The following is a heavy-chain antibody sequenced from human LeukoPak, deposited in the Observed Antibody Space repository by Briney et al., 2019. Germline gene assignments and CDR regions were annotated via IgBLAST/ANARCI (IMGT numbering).Heavy chain of an antibody. CDR3: ARREWVLYTMGAFDI. CDR1: GFTSSSYA. J-gene: IGHJ3*02. CDR2: ISYDGSNK. D-gene: IGHD3-3*01. Sequence: GRSLRLSCAASGFTSSSYAMHWVRQAPGKGLEWVAVISYDGSNKYYADSVKGRFTISRDNSKNTLYLQMNSLRAEDTAVYYCARREWVLYTMGAFDIWGQGTMVTVSS. V-gene: IGHV3-30-3*01.